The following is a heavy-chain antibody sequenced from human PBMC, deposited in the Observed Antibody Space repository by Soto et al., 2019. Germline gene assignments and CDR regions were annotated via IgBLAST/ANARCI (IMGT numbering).Heavy chain of an antibody. CDR1: GATISSYY. J-gene: IGHJ4*02. CDR2: IYYSGST. V-gene: IGHV4-59*01. Sequence: SETLSLTCAVSGATISSYYWSWIRQPPGKGLEWIGYIYYSGSTNYNPSLKSRVTISVDTPKNQFSLKLSSVTAADTAVYYCARGKRRYYYDSSGYPYFDYWGQGTLVTVSS. CDR3: ARGKRRYYYDSSGYPYFDY. D-gene: IGHD3-22*01.